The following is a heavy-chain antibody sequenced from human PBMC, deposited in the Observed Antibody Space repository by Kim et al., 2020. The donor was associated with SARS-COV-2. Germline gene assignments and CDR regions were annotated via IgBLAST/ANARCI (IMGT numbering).Heavy chain of an antibody. V-gene: IGHV1-3*01. CDR1: GYTFTSYA. Sequence: ASVKVSCKASGYTFTSYALQWVRQAPGQRLECMGWINPGNGNTKFSQKFQGRVTITRDTSASTVYMELSSLRSEDTAVYYCARDNGYSDYWGQGTLVTVSS. CDR2: INPGNGNT. J-gene: IGHJ4*02. CDR3: ARDNGYSDY.